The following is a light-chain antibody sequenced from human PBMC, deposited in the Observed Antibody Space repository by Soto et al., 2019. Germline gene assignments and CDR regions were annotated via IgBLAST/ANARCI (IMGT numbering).Light chain of an antibody. V-gene: IGKV3-11*01. CDR2: DAS. Sequence: EVVLTQSPATLSLSPGDRATLSCRASQSVNNFLAWYQQKPGQTPRLLIYDASKRATGIPGRFSGSGSGTDFTLTISSLEPEDFAMYYCQQYGDSPFTFGPGTKVDI. CDR1: QSVNNF. CDR3: QQYGDSPFT. J-gene: IGKJ3*01.